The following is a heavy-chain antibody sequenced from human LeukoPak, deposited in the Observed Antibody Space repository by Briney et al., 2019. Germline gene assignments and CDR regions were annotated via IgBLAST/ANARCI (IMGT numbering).Heavy chain of an antibody. CDR1: GFTFSSYW. D-gene: IGHD2-2*01. Sequence: GGSLRLSCAASGFTFSSYWMSWVRQAPGKGLEWVANIKQDGSEKYYVDSVKGRFTISRDNAKNSPYLQMNSLRAEDTAVYYCARDHCSSTSCLNDYWGQGTLVTVSS. V-gene: IGHV3-7*01. J-gene: IGHJ4*02. CDR3: ARDHCSSTSCLNDY. CDR2: IKQDGSEK.